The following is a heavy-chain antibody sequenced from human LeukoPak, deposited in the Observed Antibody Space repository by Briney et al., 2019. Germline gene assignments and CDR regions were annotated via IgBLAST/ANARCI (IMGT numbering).Heavy chain of an antibody. CDR3: AKDVLSTVTTYYFDY. CDR2: IRYDGSNK. V-gene: IGHV3-30*02. D-gene: IGHD4-17*01. J-gene: IGHJ4*02. CDR1: GFTFSDYY. Sequence: GGSLRLSCAASGFTFSDYYMSWIRQAPGKGLEWVAFIRYDGSNKYYADSVKGRFTISRDNSKNTLYLQMNSLRAEDTAVYYCAKDVLSTVTTYYFDYWGQGTLVTVSS.